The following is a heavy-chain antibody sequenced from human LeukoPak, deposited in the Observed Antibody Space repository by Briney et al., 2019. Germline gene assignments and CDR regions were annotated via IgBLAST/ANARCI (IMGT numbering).Heavy chain of an antibody. Sequence: ASVKVSCKASGYTFASYDINWVRQATGQGLEWMAWMNPNSGNTGYAQKFQGRVTITRNTSINTAYMELSSLRSEDTAVYYCARAYTNWNDAVGYWGQGALVTVSS. CDR3: ARAYTNWNDAVGY. V-gene: IGHV1-8*03. CDR1: GYTFASYD. J-gene: IGHJ4*02. D-gene: IGHD1-1*01. CDR2: MNPNSGNT.